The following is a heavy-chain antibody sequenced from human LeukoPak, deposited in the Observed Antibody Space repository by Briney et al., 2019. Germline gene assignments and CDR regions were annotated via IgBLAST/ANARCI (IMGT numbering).Heavy chain of an antibody. V-gene: IGHV1-69*05. CDR1: GGTFSSYA. CDR2: IIPIFGTA. CDR3: AHTVTMMYYFDY. Sequence: ASVKVSCKASGGTFSSYAIRGVRQAPGQGLEWMGGIIPIFGTANYAQKFQGRVTITTDESTSTAYMELSSLRSEDTAVYYCAHTVTMMYYFDYWGQGTLVTVSS. D-gene: IGHD4-17*01. J-gene: IGHJ4*02.